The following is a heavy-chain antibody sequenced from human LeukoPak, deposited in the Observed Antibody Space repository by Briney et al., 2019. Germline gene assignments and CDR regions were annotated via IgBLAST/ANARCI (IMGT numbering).Heavy chain of an antibody. CDR2: IYYRGST. CDR3: ARGVDYSSSWYNWFDP. CDR1: GGSISSHY. J-gene: IGHJ5*02. D-gene: IGHD6-13*01. V-gene: IGHV4-59*11. Sequence: PSETLSLTCTVSGGSISSHYWSWIRQPPGKGLEWIGYIYYRGSTNYNPSLKSRVTISVDTSKNQFSLKLSSVTAADTAVYYCARGVDYSSSWYNWFDPWGQGTLVTVSS.